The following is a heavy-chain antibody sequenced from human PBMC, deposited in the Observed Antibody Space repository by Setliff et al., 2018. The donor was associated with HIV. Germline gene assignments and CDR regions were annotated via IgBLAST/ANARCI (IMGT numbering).Heavy chain of an antibody. Sequence: GASVKVSCKASGYTFTGYYMHWVRQAPGQGLEWMGWINPNSGGTNYAQKFQGRATMTRDTTISTAYMELSRLRSDDTAVYYCARDLDIVVVVAATEYGMDVWGXGTTVTVSS. J-gene: IGHJ6*01. CDR1: GYTFTGYY. CDR3: ARDLDIVVVVAATEYGMDV. V-gene: IGHV1-2*02. D-gene: IGHD2-15*01. CDR2: INPNSGGT.